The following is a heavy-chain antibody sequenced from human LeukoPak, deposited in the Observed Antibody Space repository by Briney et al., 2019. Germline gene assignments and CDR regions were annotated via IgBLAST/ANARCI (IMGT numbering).Heavy chain of an antibody. CDR3: ARKSGGYSYGGLFYYYYMDV. CDR2: IIPIFGTA. D-gene: IGHD5-18*01. V-gene: IGHV1-69*05. J-gene: IGHJ6*03. CDR1: GGTFSSYA. Sequence: SVTVSCKASGGTFSSYAISWVRQSPGQGLEWMGGIIPIFGTANYAQKFQGRVTITTDESTSTAYMGLSSLRSEDTAVYYCARKSGGYSYGGLFYYYYMDVWGKGTTVTVSS.